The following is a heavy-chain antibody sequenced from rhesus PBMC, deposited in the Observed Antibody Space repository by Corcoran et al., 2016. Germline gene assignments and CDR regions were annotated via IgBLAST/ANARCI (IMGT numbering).Heavy chain of an antibody. V-gene: IGHV1-111*02. J-gene: IGHJ4*01. CDR2: GDVEDGED. Sequence: EVQLVQSGAEVKKPGASVKISCKASGYTFTAHYLNWVRQAPGKGLEWSGRGDVEDGEDEYAQKFQDRVTLTAEMSTDTAYMGLSSLRSEDTAVYYCASTSSGWSFDYWGQGVLVTFSS. CDR3: ASTSSGWSFDY. D-gene: IGHD6S26*01. CDR1: GYTFTAHY.